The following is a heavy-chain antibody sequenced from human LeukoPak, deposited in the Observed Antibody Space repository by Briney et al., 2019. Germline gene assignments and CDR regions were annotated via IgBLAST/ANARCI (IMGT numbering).Heavy chain of an antibody. J-gene: IGHJ4*02. D-gene: IGHD3-10*01. CDR2: ISSSSCYI. CDR1: GFTFSSYS. V-gene: IGHV3-21*01. Sequence: GGSLRLSCAASGFTFSSYSMNWVRQAPGKGLEWVSSISSSSCYIYYADSVKGRFTISRDNAKNSLYLQMNSLRAEDTAVYYCARDSFSAYGSGSYYSFRLFDYWGQGILVTVSS. CDR3: ARDSFSAYGSGSYYSFRLFDY.